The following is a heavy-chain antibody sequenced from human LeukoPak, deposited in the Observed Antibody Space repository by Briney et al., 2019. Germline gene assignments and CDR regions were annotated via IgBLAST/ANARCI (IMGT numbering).Heavy chain of an antibody. J-gene: IGHJ4*02. CDR3: ARDEGYCSSASCSAELDC. D-gene: IGHD2-2*01. V-gene: IGHV1-2*02. CDR2: INPNSGGK. CDR1: GYTFTGYY. Sequence: ASVKVSCKASGYTFTGYYMHWVRQAPGQGLEWMGWINPNSGGKIYAQKFQGRVTMTRDTSISTAYMELSRLRSDDTAVYYCARDEGYCSSASCSAELDCGGGGPLVTVSS.